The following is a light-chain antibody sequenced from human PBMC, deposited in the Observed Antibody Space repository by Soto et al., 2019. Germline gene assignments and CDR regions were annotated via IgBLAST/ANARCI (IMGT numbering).Light chain of an antibody. CDR3: QHDYNYPQT. CDR1: QGIRSG. J-gene: IGKJ1*01. CDR2: NAS. V-gene: IGKV1-6*01. Sequence: IQMTQSPSSSSASVGDRVTITCRASQGIRSGLGWYQQKPGEVPRLLIYNASTLQSGVPSRFSGSASGAVFTITISILQPEDSANYYYQHDYNYPQTFGQGTKVEIK.